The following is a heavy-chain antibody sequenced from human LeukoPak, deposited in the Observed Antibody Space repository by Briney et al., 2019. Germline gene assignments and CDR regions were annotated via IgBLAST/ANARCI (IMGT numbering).Heavy chain of an antibody. Sequence: PGGSLRLSCAASGFTFSDYYMSWIRQPPGKGLEWIGEINHSGSTNYNPSLKSRVTISVDTSKNQFSLKMSSVTAADTAVYYCARWEGNGYFQHWAQGTLVTVSS. CDR3: ARWEGNGYFQH. CDR2: INHSGST. V-gene: IGHV4-34*01. J-gene: IGHJ1*01. D-gene: IGHD1-26*01. CDR1: GFTFSDYY.